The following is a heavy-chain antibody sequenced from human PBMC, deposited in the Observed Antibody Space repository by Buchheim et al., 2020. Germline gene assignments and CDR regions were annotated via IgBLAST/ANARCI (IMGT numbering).Heavy chain of an antibody. D-gene: IGHD5-24*01. CDR1: GFTFRSYG. CDR2: IWHDGSTK. Sequence: QVQLMESGGGVVQPGKSLRLSCAASGFTFRSYGMHWVRQFPGKGLDWVAVIWHDGSTKYYADSVKGRFTISSNNSNNTLFLLMNSLRAEDTAVYYCARGQRWLQLPGFWGQGIL. V-gene: IGHV3-33*01. CDR3: ARGQRWLQLPGF. J-gene: IGHJ4*02.